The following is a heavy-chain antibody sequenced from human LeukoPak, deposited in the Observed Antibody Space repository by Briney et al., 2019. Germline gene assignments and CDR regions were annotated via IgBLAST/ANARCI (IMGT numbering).Heavy chain of an antibody. CDR3: ARGAGKDLYSSLSSYFDY. J-gene: IGHJ4*02. V-gene: IGHV3-21*01. Sequence: GGSLRLSCAASGFTFSSYSMNWVRQAPGKGLEWVSSISSSSSYIYYADSVKGRFTISRDNAKNSLYLQMNSLRAEDTAVYYCARGAGKDLYSSLSSYFDYWGQGTLVTVSS. D-gene: IGHD6-6*01. CDR2: ISSSSSYI. CDR1: GFTFSSYS.